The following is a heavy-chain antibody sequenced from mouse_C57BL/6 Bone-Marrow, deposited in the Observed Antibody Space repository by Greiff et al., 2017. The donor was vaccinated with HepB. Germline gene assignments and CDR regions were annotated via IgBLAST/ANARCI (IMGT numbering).Heavy chain of an antibody. CDR1: GYAFSSSW. Sequence: QVQLQQSGPELVKPGASVKISCKASGYAFSSSWMNWVNQRPGKGLEWIGRIYPGDGDTNYNGKFKGKATLTADKSSSTAYMQLSSLTSEDSAVYFCAKSNYWVWFAYWGQGTLVTVSA. CDR2: IYPGDGDT. V-gene: IGHV1-82*01. CDR3: AKSNYWVWFAY. D-gene: IGHD2-5*01. J-gene: IGHJ3*01.